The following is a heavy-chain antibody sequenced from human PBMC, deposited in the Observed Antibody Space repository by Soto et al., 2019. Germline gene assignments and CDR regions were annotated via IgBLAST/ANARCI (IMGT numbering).Heavy chain of an antibody. CDR2: IKQDGSDA. CDR1: GFAIRSYW. CDR3: ARQPF. J-gene: IGHJ4*02. V-gene: IGHV3-7*01. Sequence: EVQLVESGGGLVQPGGSLRLSCAASGFAIRSYWMSWVRQAPGKGLEWVANIKQDGSDAYYVDSVKGRFTISRDNAKNSLYLQMGSLRAEDTAVYYSARQPFWGQGTLVTVSS.